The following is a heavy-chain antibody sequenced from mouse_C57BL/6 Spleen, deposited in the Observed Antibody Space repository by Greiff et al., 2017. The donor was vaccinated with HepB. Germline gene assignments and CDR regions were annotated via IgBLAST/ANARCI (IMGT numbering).Heavy chain of an antibody. CDR2: IYPGNSDT. D-gene: IGHD1-1*01. CDR3: TSGGTVVAPFDY. Sequence: VQLQQSGTVLARPGASVKMSCKTSGYTFTSYWMHWVKQRPGQGLEWIGAIYPGNSDTSYNQKFKGKAKLTAVTSASTAYMELSSLTNEDSAVYYCTSGGTVVAPFDYWGQGTTLTVSS. J-gene: IGHJ2*01. CDR1: GYTFTSYW. V-gene: IGHV1-5*01.